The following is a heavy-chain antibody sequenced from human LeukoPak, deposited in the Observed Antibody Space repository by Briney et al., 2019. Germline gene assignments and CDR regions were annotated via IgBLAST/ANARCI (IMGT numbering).Heavy chain of an antibody. V-gene: IGHV3-33*01. CDR3: ARGVDYYENSGTIDY. J-gene: IGHJ4*02. CDR2: IWYDGSNK. CDR1: GFTFSDYG. Sequence: GGSLRLSCTASGFTFSDYGMHWVRQPPGKGLEWVGIIWYDGSNKTYEDSVKGRFTISRDNSKNTLYLQMNSLRAEDTAVYYCARGVDYYENSGTIDYWGQGTLVTVSS. D-gene: IGHD3-22*01.